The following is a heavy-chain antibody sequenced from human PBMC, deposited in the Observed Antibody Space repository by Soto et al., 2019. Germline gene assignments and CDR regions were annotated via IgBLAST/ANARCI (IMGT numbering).Heavy chain of an antibody. Sequence: QVQLVESGGGVVQPGGSLRLSCTTSGFTFNTYGMHWVRQAPGKGLEWVAIIWYDGSNKYYADSVKGRFTISRDNSKKTLYLQMNRLRAEDTALYYCARADCTGAYCYSWPFNYGVDVWGQGTTVTVSS. J-gene: IGHJ6*02. CDR1: GFTFNTYG. CDR3: ARADCTGAYCYSWPFNYGVDV. V-gene: IGHV3-33*08. CDR2: IWYDGSNK. D-gene: IGHD2-15*01.